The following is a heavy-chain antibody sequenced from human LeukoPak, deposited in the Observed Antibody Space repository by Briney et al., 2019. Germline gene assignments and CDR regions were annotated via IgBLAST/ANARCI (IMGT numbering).Heavy chain of an antibody. CDR2: IIPIFGTA. CDR1: GGTFSSYA. V-gene: IGHV1-69*01. J-gene: IGHJ4*02. CDR3: ARHYYDSSGYYVPFDY. D-gene: IGHD3-22*01. Sequence: ASVKVSCKASGGTFSSYAISWVRQAPGQGLEWMGGIIPIFGTANYAQKFQGRVTITADESTSTAYMELSSLRSEDTAVYYCARHYYDSSGYYVPFDYWGQGTLVTVSS.